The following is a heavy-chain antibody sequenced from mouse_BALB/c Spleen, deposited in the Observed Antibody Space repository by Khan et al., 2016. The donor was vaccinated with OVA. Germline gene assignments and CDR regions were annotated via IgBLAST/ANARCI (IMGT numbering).Heavy chain of an antibody. Sequence: DVMLVESGGDLVKPGGSLKLSCAASGFTFSTYGMSWVRQTPDKRLEWVATVSTGGGYTYYPDSVKGRSTISRDNAKNTLYLQMSSLKSEDTAVFYCARLAYYYDSGGFAYWGPGTLVTVSA. CDR2: VSTGGGYT. CDR3: ARLAYYYDSGGFAY. J-gene: IGHJ3*01. CDR1: GFTFSTYG. V-gene: IGHV5-6*02. D-gene: IGHD1-1*01.